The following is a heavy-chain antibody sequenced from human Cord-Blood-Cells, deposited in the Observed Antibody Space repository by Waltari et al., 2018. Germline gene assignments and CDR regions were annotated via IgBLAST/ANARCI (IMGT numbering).Heavy chain of an antibody. Sequence: QVQLVQSGAEVKKPGASVKVSCKASGYTFTGYYMHWVRQAHGQGLEWMGWINPNSGGTNYAQKFQGWVTMTRDTSISTAYMELSRLRSDDTAVYYCARDKAGYSSSWYYYYGMDVWGQGTTVTVSS. CDR3: ARDKAGYSSSWYYYYGMDV. CDR2: INPNSGGT. J-gene: IGHJ6*02. D-gene: IGHD6-13*01. CDR1: GYTFTGYY. V-gene: IGHV1-2*04.